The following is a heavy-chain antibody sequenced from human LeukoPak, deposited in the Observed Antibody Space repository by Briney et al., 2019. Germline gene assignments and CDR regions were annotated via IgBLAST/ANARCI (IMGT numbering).Heavy chain of an antibody. J-gene: IGHJ6*03. CDR1: GGSVSSSSYY. CDR3: ARHLAMTFYYYYYMDV. CDR2: ISYTGSP. D-gene: IGHD2-21*02. Sequence: SETLSLTCAVSGGSVSSSSYYWAWIRQPPGKGLEWVGSISYTGSPYYNPSLKSRVTMSVDTSKNQFSLTLSSVTAADTAVYYCARHLAMTFYYYYYMDVWGKGTTVTVSS. V-gene: IGHV4-39*01.